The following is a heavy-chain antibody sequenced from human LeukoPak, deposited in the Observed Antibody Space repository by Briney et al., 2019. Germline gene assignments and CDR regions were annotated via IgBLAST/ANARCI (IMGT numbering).Heavy chain of an antibody. Sequence: ASVKVSCKASGYTFTSYYMHWVRQAPGQGLEWMGIINPSGGSASYAQKFQGRVTMTRDTSMSTVYMELSSLRSEDTAVYYCARDGYTAAAGTDYYYYGMDVWGQGTTVTVSS. CDR3: ARDGYTAAAGTDYYYYGMDV. CDR1: GYTFTSYY. J-gene: IGHJ6*02. CDR2: INPSGGSA. V-gene: IGHV1-46*01. D-gene: IGHD6-13*01.